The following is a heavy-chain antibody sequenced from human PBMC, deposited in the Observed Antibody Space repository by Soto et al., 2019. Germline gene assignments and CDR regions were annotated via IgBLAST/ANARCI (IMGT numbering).Heavy chain of an antibody. V-gene: IGHV1-69*13. CDR1: GYSFTSHY. J-gene: IGHJ4*02. CDR2: IIPIFGTA. D-gene: IGHD2-15*01. CDR3: ARSRFYCSGGSCYSFDY. Sequence: SVKVSCKAIGYSFTSHYMHWVRQAPGQGLEWMGGIIPIFGTANYAQKFQGRVTITADESTSTAYMELSSLRSEDTAVYYCARSRFYCSGGSCYSFDYWGQGTLVTVSS.